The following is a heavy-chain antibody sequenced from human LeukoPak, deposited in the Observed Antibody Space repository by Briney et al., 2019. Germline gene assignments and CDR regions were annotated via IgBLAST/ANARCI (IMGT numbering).Heavy chain of an antibody. CDR1: GFTFSSYT. CDR3: ARDWDTSGWHQFGIDV. CDR2: ITFSSSYI. V-gene: IGHV3-21*01. Sequence: PGGALRLSCAASGFTFSSYTMNWVRRAPGKGLDGVSCITFSSSYIYYADSVKGRFTISRDDAKNLLYLQMHSLRAEDTAVYYCARDWDTSGWHQFGIDVWGQGTTVTVSS. J-gene: IGHJ6*02. D-gene: IGHD6-19*01.